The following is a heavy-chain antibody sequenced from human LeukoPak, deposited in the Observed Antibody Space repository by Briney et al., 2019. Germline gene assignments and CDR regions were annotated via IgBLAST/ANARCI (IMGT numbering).Heavy chain of an antibody. J-gene: IGHJ5*02. CDR1: GYTFTGYY. D-gene: IGHD2-15*01. V-gene: IGHV1-2*02. CDR2: INPNSGGT. Sequence: GASVKVSCKASGYTFTGYYMHWVPQAPGQGLEWMGWINPNSGGTNYAQKFQGRVTMTRDTSISTAYMELSRLRSDDTAVYYCARDLGDCSGGSCYSDLDPWGQGTLVTVSS. CDR3: ARDLGDCSGGSCYSDLDP.